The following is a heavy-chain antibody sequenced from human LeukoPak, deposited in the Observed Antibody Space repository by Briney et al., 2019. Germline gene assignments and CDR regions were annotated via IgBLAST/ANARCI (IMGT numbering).Heavy chain of an antibody. CDR2: MNPNSGNT. J-gene: IGHJ4*02. Sequence: ASVKVSCKASGYTFTSYDINGVRQATGQGPEWMGWMNPNSGNTGYSQKFQGRVTMTRNTSISTAYMELSSLRSEDTAVYYCARGTMRKTIFGVVIRMDFDYWGQGTLVTVSS. D-gene: IGHD3-3*01. CDR1: GYTFTSYD. CDR3: ARGTMRKTIFGVVIRMDFDY. V-gene: IGHV1-8*01.